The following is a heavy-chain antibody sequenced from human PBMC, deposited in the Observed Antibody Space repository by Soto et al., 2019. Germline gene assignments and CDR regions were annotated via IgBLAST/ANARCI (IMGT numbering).Heavy chain of an antibody. Sequence: ASVKVSCKASGYTFTGYYMHWVRQAPGQGLEWMGWINPNSGGTNYAQKFQGRVTMTRDTSISTAYMELSRLRSDDTAVYYCARDLAGTTVVTNWFDPWGQGTLVTVSS. CDR2: INPNSGGT. J-gene: IGHJ5*02. D-gene: IGHD4-17*01. CDR3: ARDLAGTTVVTNWFDP. V-gene: IGHV1-2*02. CDR1: GYTFTGYY.